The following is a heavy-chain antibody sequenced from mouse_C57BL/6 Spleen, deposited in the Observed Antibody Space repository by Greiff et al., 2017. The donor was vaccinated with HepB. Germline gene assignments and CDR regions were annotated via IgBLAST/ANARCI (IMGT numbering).Heavy chain of an antibody. Sequence: QVQLQQPGAELVKPGASVKLSCKASGYTFTSYWMQWVKQRPGQGLEWIGEIDPSDSYTNYNQKFKGKATLTVDTSSSTAYMQLSSLTSDDSAVYYCARRGYGAMDYWGQGTSVTVSS. D-gene: IGHD2-2*01. J-gene: IGHJ4*01. CDR1: GYTFTSYW. CDR3: ARRGYGAMDY. CDR2: IDPSDSYT. V-gene: IGHV1-50*01.